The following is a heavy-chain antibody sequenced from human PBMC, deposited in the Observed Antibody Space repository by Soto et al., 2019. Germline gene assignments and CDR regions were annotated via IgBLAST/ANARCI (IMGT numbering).Heavy chain of an antibody. CDR2: INAGNGNT. V-gene: IGHV1-3*01. Sequence: QVQLVQSGAEVKKPGASVKVSCKASGYTFTSYAMHWVRQAPGQRLEWMGWINAGNGNTKYSQKFRGRVTITRDTSAITAYMELSSLRAEYKALYYFARDLGGWPDYWGQGTLVTVSS. J-gene: IGHJ4*02. D-gene: IGHD2-15*01. CDR3: ARDLGGWPDY. CDR1: GYTFTSYA.